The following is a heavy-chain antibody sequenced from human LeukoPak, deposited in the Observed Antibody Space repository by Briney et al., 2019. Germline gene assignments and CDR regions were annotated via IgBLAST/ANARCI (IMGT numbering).Heavy chain of an antibody. D-gene: IGHD6-19*01. V-gene: IGHV3-48*04. Sequence: PGGSLRLSCAASGFTFSSYWMNWIRQAPGKGLEWVSYISISGSTIYHADSVKGRFTVSRDNAKKSLYLQMNSLTAEDTAVYYCARDRFSSGWYKYGMDVWGQGTTVTVSS. CDR2: ISISGSTI. CDR3: ARDRFSSGWYKYGMDV. J-gene: IGHJ6*02. CDR1: GFTFSSYW.